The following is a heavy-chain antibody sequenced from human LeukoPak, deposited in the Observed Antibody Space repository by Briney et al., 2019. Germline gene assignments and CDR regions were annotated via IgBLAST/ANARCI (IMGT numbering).Heavy chain of an antibody. Sequence: GGSLRLSCAASGFPLSSYSINWVRQAQGKGLEWVSYISSSGSAIYYVDSVKGRFTVSTDNAKNSLFLQMNSPRAEDTAVYYCVRVKGSYFDYWGQGALVTVSS. CDR1: GFPLSSYS. CDR3: VRVKGSYFDY. CDR2: ISSSGSAI. D-gene: IGHD2-15*01. J-gene: IGHJ4*02. V-gene: IGHV3-48*01.